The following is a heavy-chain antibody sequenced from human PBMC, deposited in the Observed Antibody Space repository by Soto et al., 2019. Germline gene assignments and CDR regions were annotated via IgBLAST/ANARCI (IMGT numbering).Heavy chain of an antibody. CDR2: INPASGHT. Sequence: GASVKVSCKAFGYTFTTYSLHWVRQAPGQRPEWMGWINPASGHTKYSKRFQDRVTITRDTSASTGYMELSSLRSEDTAVYYCGRSVVGATGEILYNAMDVWGQGTTVTVSS. D-gene: IGHD1-26*01. CDR3: GRSVVGATGEILYNAMDV. CDR1: GYTFTTYS. V-gene: IGHV1-3*01. J-gene: IGHJ6*02.